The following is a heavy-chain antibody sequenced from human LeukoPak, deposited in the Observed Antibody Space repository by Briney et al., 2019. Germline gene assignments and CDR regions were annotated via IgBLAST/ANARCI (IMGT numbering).Heavy chain of an antibody. J-gene: IGHJ4*02. V-gene: IGHV1-69-2*01. CDR2: VDPEDGET. CDR1: GYTFTDYY. D-gene: IGHD3-22*01. Sequence: ASVKISCKVSGYTFTDYYMHWVQQAPGKGLEWMGLVDPEDGETIYAEKFQGRVTITADTSTDTAYMELSSLRSEDTAVYYCATDSSDSSGYLFDYWGQGTLVTVSS. CDR3: ATDSSDSSGYLFDY.